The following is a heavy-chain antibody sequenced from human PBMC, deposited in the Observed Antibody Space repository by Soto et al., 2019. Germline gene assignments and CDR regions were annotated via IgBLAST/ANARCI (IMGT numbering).Heavy chain of an antibody. CDR3: ARQQAWKGEWAFDI. Sequence: QLQVQESGPGLVKASETLSLTCTVSGGAISSGAHYWGWIRQPPGKGLEWIGRIKYIVHTFYNPSLKSRGAMSVDTSKNQFSLKLSSVTAADTVVYSCARQQAWKGEWAFDIWGQGTLVTVSS. V-gene: IGHV4-39*01. J-gene: IGHJ3*02. D-gene: IGHD3-16*01. CDR1: GGAISSGAHY. CDR2: IKYIVHT.